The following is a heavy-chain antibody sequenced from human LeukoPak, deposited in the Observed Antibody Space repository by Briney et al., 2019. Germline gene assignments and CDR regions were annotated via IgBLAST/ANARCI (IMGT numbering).Heavy chain of an antibody. Sequence: GGSLRLSCAASGFTFSSYSMNWFRQAPGKGLEWVSSISSSSSYIHYADSVKGRFTISRDNAKNSLYLQMNSLRAEDTAVYYCARGPEAAAGSFDYWGQGTLATVSS. CDR1: GFTFSSYS. CDR3: ARGPEAAAGSFDY. V-gene: IGHV3-21*01. J-gene: IGHJ4*02. D-gene: IGHD6-13*01. CDR2: ISSSSSYI.